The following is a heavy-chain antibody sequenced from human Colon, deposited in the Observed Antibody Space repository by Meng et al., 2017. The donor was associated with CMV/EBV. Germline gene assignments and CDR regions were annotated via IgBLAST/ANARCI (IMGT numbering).Heavy chain of an antibody. Sequence: EVQLLESGGGLVRPGGSLRLSCAASGFTFSIYGMNWVRHAPGKGLEWVSGITASGASTYYADSVKGRFTISRDNSKNTLYLQMNSLRADDTAVYYCAKNWGNDFWGQGTLVTVSS. CDR1: GFTFSIYG. CDR2: ITASGAST. D-gene: IGHD3-16*01. V-gene: IGHV3-23*01. CDR3: AKNWGNDF. J-gene: IGHJ4*02.